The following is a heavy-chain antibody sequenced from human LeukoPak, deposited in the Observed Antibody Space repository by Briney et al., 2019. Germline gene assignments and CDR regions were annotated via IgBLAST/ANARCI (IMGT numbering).Heavy chain of an antibody. CDR2: INHSGST. J-gene: IGHJ4*02. CDR1: GGSFSGYY. CDR3: ARAGLNLLYRRTYYFDY. Sequence: SETLSLTCAVYGGSFSGYYWSWIRQPPGKGLEWIGEINHSGSTNYNPSLESRVTISVDTSKNQFSLKLSSVTAADTAVYYCARAGLNLLYRRTYYFDYWGQGTLVTVSS. D-gene: IGHD2-2*02. V-gene: IGHV4-34*01.